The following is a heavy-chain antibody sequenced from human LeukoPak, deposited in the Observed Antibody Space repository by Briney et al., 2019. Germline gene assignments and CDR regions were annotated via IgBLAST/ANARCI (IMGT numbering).Heavy chain of an antibody. CDR3: AGEARGNYYVFDS. J-gene: IGHJ4*02. CDR1: GFSSSNYI. CDR2: ITNSGRST. V-gene: IGHV3-11*04. D-gene: IGHD3-10*01. Sequence: GGSLRLSCEASGFSSSNYIISWSRQAPGKGLEWVSYITNSGRSTNYADAVKGRFTISRYNTKKSVYLEMTALRPEDIAVYSCAGEARGNYYVFDSWGQGTRVTVSS.